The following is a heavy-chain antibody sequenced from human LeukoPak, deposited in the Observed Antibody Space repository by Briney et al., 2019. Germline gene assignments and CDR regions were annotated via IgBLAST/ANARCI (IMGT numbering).Heavy chain of an antibody. CDR1: GFTFSSYS. CDR3: ARDSGDYYDRSGYYLDY. CDR2: ISSSSSYI. D-gene: IGHD3-22*01. Sequence: GGSLRLSCAASGFTFSSYSMNWVRQAPGKGLEWVSSISSSSSYIYYADSVKGRFTISRDNAKNSLYLQMNSLRAEDTAVYYCARDSGDYYDRSGYYLDYWGQGTLVTVSS. V-gene: IGHV3-21*01. J-gene: IGHJ4*02.